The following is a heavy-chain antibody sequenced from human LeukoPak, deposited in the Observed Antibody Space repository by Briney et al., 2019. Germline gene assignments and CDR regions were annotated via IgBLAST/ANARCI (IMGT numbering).Heavy chain of an antibody. CDR1: GGTFSSYT. CDR2: IIPILGIA. J-gene: IGHJ4*02. V-gene: IGHV1-69*02. CDR3: AESSVY. D-gene: IGHD2-8*01. Sequence: SPKVSCKASGGTFSSYTISWGRQAPGQGLEWMGRIIPILGIANYAQKFQGRVTIPADKSTSTAYMELSSLRSEDTAVYFCAESSVYWGQGTLVTVSS.